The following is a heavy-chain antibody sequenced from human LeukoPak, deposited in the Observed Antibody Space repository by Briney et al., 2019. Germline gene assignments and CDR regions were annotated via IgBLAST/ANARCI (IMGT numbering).Heavy chain of an antibody. Sequence: GGSLRLSCAASGFTFSSYAMSWVRQAPGKGLEWVSAISGSGGSTYYADSVKGRFTISRDNSKITLYLQMNSLRAEDTAVYYCAKVRLSNPYDSSGYYYPLFDYWGQGTLVTVSS. CDR2: ISGSGGST. V-gene: IGHV3-23*01. CDR1: GFTFSSYA. D-gene: IGHD3-22*01. J-gene: IGHJ4*02. CDR3: AKVRLSNPYDSSGYYYPLFDY.